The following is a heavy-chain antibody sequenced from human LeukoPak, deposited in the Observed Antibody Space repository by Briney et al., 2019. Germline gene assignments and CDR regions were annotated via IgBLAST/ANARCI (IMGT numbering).Heavy chain of an antibody. J-gene: IGHJ4*02. CDR3: ARASQTEPYYYVSSGYYPFDY. Sequence: GGSLRLSCAASGFTVSSNYMSWVRPAPGKGLEWVSVIYSGGSTYYADSVKGRFTISRDNSKNTLYLQMNSLRAEDTAVYYCARASQTEPYYYVSSGYYPFDYWGQGTLVTVSS. CDR2: IYSGGST. D-gene: IGHD3-22*01. V-gene: IGHV3-53*01. CDR1: GFTVSSNY.